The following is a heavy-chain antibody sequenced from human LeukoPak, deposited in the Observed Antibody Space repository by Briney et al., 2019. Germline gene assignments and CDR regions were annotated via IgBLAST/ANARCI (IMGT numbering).Heavy chain of an antibody. J-gene: IGHJ5*02. CDR1: GSTFSRFA. D-gene: IGHD2-2*01. Sequence: PVKVSCKASGSTFSRFAMSWVRRAPRQGLEWMGGIIPIFGTANYAQRFQGRVTITADESTGTAYMELSGLRSEDTAVYYCARVVTPRYCSTTSCYWKGWFDPWGQGTLVTVSS. CDR2: IIPIFGTA. V-gene: IGHV1-69*13. CDR3: ARVVTPRYCSTTSCYWKGWFDP.